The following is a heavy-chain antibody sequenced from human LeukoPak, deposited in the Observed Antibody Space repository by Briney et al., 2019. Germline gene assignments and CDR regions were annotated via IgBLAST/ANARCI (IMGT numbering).Heavy chain of an antibody. Sequence: PGGSLRLSCAASGFTVSSNYMSWVRQAPGKGLEWVSVIYSGGSTYYADSVKGRFTISRDNSKNTLYLQMNSLRAEDTAVYYCASPLPRLWWWLLFWDWGQGTLVTVSS. CDR1: GFTVSSNY. V-gene: IGHV3-53*01. CDR2: IYSGGST. D-gene: IGHD2-21*02. CDR3: ASPLPRLWWWLLFWD. J-gene: IGHJ4*02.